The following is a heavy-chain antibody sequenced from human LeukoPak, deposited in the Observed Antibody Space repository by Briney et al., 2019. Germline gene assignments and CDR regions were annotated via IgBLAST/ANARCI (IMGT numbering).Heavy chain of an antibody. J-gene: IGHJ3*01. CDR2: ISYIGST. Sequence: SETLSLTCTVSGGSFSSHSWSWIRQPPGKGLEWIGYISYIGSTNYNPSLKSRVTISVDTSKNQFSLKLSSVTAADAAVYFCARDPTTVTKGLDLWGQGTMVTVSS. CDR1: GGSFSSHS. CDR3: ARDPTTVTKGLDL. V-gene: IGHV4-59*11. D-gene: IGHD4-17*01.